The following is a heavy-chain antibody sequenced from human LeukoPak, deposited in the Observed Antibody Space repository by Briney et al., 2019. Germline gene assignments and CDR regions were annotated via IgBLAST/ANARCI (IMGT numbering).Heavy chain of an antibody. CDR1: GFTFSSYW. CDR2: IKQDGSEK. D-gene: IGHD6-6*01. J-gene: IGHJ6*03. CDR3: ARKSIAARDYYYYMDV. Sequence: GGSLRLSCAASGFTFSSYWMSWVRQAPGKGLEWVANIKQDGSEKYYVDSVKGRFTVSRDNAKNSLYLQMNSLRAEDTAVYYCARKSIAARDYYYYMDVWGKGTTVTVSS. V-gene: IGHV3-7*01.